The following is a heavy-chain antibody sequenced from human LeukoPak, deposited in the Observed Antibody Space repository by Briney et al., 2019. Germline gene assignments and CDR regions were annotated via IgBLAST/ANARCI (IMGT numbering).Heavy chain of an antibody. J-gene: IGHJ4*02. CDR3: AKGRYPDSRCYYSLDYFDY. D-gene: IGHD3-22*01. CDR1: GLTFSSYG. V-gene: IGHV3-30*18. Sequence: PGGSLRLSCAASGLTFSSYGMHWVRQAPGKGLEWVAVISYDGSNKGYADSVKGRFTLSRDNSKNTLYLHMNSLRAEDTAVYYCAKGRYPDSRCYYSLDYFDYWGQGTLVTVSS. CDR2: ISYDGSNK.